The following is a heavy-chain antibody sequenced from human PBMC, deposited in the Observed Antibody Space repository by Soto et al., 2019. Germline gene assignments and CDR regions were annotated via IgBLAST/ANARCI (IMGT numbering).Heavy chain of an antibody. CDR3: ASAAGITDYYYYYGMDV. CDR1: GFTFRNCA. Sequence: PGGSLRLSCVASGFTFRNCAMSWVRQAPGKGLEWVAVISYDGSNKYYADSVKGRFTISRDNSKNTLYLQMNSLRAEDTAVYYCASAAGITDYYYYYGMDVWGQGTTVTVSS. V-gene: IGHV3-30*03. CDR2: ISYDGSNK. D-gene: IGHD6-13*01. J-gene: IGHJ6*02.